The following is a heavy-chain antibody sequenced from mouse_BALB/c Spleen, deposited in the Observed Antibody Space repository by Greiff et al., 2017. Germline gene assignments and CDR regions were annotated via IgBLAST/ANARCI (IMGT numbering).Heavy chain of an antibody. Sequence: EVQLVESGGGLVQPGGSRKLSCAASGFTFSSFGMHWVRQAPEKGLEWVAYISSGSSTIYYADTVKGRFTISSDNPKNTLFLQMTSLRSEDTAMYYCARDLLWRGMDYWGQGTSVTVSS. J-gene: IGHJ4*01. CDR3: ARDLLWRGMDY. CDR2: ISSGSSTI. D-gene: IGHD2-10*01. CDR1: GFTFSSFG. V-gene: IGHV5-17*02.